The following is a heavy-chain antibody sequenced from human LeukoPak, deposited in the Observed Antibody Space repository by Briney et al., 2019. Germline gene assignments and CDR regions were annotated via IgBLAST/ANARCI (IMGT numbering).Heavy chain of an antibody. CDR3: ARARLDNPSSPRYCSSTSWGVIITSDNWFDP. J-gene: IGHJ5*02. D-gene: IGHD2-2*01. CDR2: IFYSGGT. CDR1: GGSISSYY. Sequence: PSETLSLTCTVSGGSISSYYWSWIRQPPGKGLEWIGYIFYSGGTTYNPSLKSRVTISVDTSKNQFSLKLSSVTAADTAVYYCARARLDNPSSPRYCSSTSWGVIITSDNWFDPWGQGTLVTVSS. V-gene: IGHV4-59*12.